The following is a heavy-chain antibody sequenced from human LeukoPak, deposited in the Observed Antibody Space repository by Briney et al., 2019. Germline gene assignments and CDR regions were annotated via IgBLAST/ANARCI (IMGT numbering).Heavy chain of an antibody. D-gene: IGHD6-19*01. J-gene: IGHJ4*02. Sequence: GGSLRLSCAASGFTFSSYAMSWVRQAPGKGLEWITLISYDGSNKYYADSVKGRFTISRDNSKNTLYLQMNSLRAEDTAVYYCAKEGSSGWYGDYWGQGTLVTVSS. CDR2: ISYDGSNK. V-gene: IGHV3-30*18. CDR3: AKEGSSGWYGDY. CDR1: GFTFSSYA.